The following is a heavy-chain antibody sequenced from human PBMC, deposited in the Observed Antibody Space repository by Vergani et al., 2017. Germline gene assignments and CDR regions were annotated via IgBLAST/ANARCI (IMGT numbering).Heavy chain of an antibody. Sequence: QVQLQESGPGLVKPSETLSLTCAVSGYSISSGYYWGWIRQPPGKGLEWIGSIYHSGSTYYNPSLKSRVTISVDTSKNQFSLKLSSVTAADTAVYYCARLYGSMGWFDPWGQGTLVTVSS. D-gene: IGHD6-13*01. V-gene: IGHV4-38-2*01. CDR1: GYSISSGYY. J-gene: IGHJ5*02. CDR3: ARLYGSMGWFDP. CDR2: IYHSGST.